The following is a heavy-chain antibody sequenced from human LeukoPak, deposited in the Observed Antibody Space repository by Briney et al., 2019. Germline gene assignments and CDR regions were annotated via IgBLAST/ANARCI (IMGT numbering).Heavy chain of an antibody. V-gene: IGHV3-30-3*01. CDR2: ISYDGSNK. J-gene: IGHJ4*02. CDR1: GFTFSSYA. CDR3: ARAREGWVTIFGVALGY. D-gene: IGHD3-3*01. Sequence: GRSLRLSCAAFGFTFSSYAMHWVRQAPGKGLEWVAVISYDGSNKYYADSVKGRFTISRDNSKNTLYLQMNSLRAEDTAVYYCARAREGWVTIFGVALGYWGQGTLVTVSS.